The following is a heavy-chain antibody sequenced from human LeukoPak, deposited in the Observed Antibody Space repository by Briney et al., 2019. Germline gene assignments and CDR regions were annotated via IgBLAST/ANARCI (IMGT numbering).Heavy chain of an antibody. J-gene: IGHJ4*02. CDR3: ARDPDHWGSGY. Sequence: PSETLSLTCTVSGGSISSGGYYWSWIRQHPGKGLEWIGYIYYGGSTYYNPSPKSRVTISVDTSKNQFSLKLSSVTAADTAVYYCARDPDHWGSGYWGQGTLVTVSS. CDR2: IYYGGST. V-gene: IGHV4-31*03. CDR1: GGSISSGGYY. D-gene: IGHD7-27*01.